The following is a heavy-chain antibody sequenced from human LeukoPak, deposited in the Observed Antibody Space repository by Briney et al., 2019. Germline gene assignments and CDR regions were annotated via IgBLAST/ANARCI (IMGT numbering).Heavy chain of an antibody. D-gene: IGHD1-26*01. V-gene: IGHV3-48*01. CDR3: ARDPRGRYLHFDY. CDR2: ISTRSSAI. J-gene: IGHJ4*02. CDR1: GFTFSSYY. Sequence: GGSLRLSCAASGFTFSSYYMNWVRQAPGKGLEWVSSISTRSSAIYYADSVKGRFTISRDNAKKSLYLQMNSLRAEDTAVYYCARDPRGRYLHFDYWGQGTLVTVSS.